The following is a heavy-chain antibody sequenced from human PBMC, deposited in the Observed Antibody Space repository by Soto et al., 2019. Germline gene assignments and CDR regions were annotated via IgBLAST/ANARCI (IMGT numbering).Heavy chain of an antibody. J-gene: IGHJ6*02. CDR1: GGSISSGGYY. CDR3: ARICSSTSCYTGYYYYGMDV. V-gene: IGHV4-31*03. Sequence: SETLSLTCTVSGGSISSGGYYWSWIRQHPGKGLEWIGYIYYSGSTYYNPSLKSRVTISVDTSKNQFSLKLSSVNDADTAVYYCARICSSTSCYTGYYYYGMDVWGQGTTVTVSS. D-gene: IGHD2-2*02. CDR2: IYYSGST.